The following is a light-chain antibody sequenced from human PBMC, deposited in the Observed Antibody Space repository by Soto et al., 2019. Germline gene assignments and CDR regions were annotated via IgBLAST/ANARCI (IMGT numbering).Light chain of an antibody. J-gene: IGLJ2*01. CDR2: SND. V-gene: IGLV1-44*01. Sequence: QSVLIQPPSASGTPGQRVTISCSGGSSNIGSSTVNWYRQLPGTAPKLLIYSNDQRPSGVPDRFSGSKSGTSASLAISGLQSEDEADYYCAAWDDSLNVLFGGGTKVTVL. CDR3: AAWDDSLNVL. CDR1: SSNIGSST.